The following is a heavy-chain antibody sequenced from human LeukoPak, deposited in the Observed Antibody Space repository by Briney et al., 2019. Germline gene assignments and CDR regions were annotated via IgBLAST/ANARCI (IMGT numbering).Heavy chain of an antibody. CDR3: AREYSSSWYSIYFDY. D-gene: IGHD6-13*01. V-gene: IGHV3-74*01. Sequence: PGGSLRLICAASGFTFSSYWMHWVRQAPGKGLVWVSRINSDGSSTSYADSVKGRFTISRDNAKNTLYVQMNSLRAEDTAVYYCAREYSSSWYSIYFDYWGQGTLVTVSS. CDR1: GFTFSSYW. CDR2: INSDGSST. J-gene: IGHJ4*02.